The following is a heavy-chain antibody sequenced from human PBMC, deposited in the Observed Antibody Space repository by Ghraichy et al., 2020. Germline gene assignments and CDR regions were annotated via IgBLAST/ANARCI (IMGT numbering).Heavy chain of an antibody. CDR1: GFTFSSYE. CDR2: ISSSGSTI. Sequence: GGSLRLSCAASGFTFSSYEMNWVRQAPGKGLEWVSYISSSGSTIYYADSVKGRFTISRDNAKNSLYLQMNSLRAEDTAVYYCARSNRGSYSYYFDYWGQGTLVTVSS. CDR3: ARSNRGSYSYYFDY. D-gene: IGHD1-26*01. J-gene: IGHJ4*02. V-gene: IGHV3-48*03.